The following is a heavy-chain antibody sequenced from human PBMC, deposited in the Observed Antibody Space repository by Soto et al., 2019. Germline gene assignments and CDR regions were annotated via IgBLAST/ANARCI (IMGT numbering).Heavy chain of an antibody. CDR1: GFTFSSYA. D-gene: IGHD3-22*01. CDR2: ISGSGGST. Sequence: VGSLRLSCAASGFTFSSYAMSWVRQAPGKGLEWVSAISGSGGSTYYADSVKGRFTISRDNSKNTLYLQMNSLRAEDTAVYYCAKTFLPRANYYDSSGYGMFFDYWGQGTLVTVSS. V-gene: IGHV3-23*01. J-gene: IGHJ4*02. CDR3: AKTFLPRANYYDSSGYGMFFDY.